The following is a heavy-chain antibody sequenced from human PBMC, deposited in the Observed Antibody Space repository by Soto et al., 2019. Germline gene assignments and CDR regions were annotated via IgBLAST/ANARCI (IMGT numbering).Heavy chain of an antibody. D-gene: IGHD1-26*01. CDR3: ARTDFYSGSYYYFDY. J-gene: IGHJ4*02. CDR2: ISAYNGNT. CDR1: GYTFTSYG. V-gene: IGHV1-18*04. Sequence: ASVKVSCKASGYTFTSYGISWVRQAPGQGLEWMGWISAYNGNTNYAQKLQGRVTMTTDTSTSTAYMELRSLRSDDTAVYYCARTDFYSGSYYYFDYWGQGTLVTVSS.